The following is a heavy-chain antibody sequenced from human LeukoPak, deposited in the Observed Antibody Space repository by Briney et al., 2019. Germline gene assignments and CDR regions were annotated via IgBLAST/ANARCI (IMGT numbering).Heavy chain of an antibody. CDR1: GFTFSSYA. Sequence: GGSLRLSCAASGFTFSSYAMNWVRQAPGKGLEWVSGIVGSGVSTYYADSVKGRFTVSRDNSKNTLYLQMNSLRPEDTAVYYCAKRPDDYSYGMDVWGQGTTVTVSS. V-gene: IGHV3-23*01. CDR2: IVGSGVST. CDR3: AKRPDDYSYGMDV. J-gene: IGHJ6*02.